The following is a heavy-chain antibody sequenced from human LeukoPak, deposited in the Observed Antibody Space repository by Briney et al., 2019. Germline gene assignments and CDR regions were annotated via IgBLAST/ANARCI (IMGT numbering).Heavy chain of an antibody. CDR2: IYYSGSA. Sequence: SETLSLTCTVSGYSISSGYYWGWIRQPPGKGLELIGYIYYSGSANYNPSLESRVTISVDTSKNQFSLKLRSVTAADTAVYYCARDRDSSGWFDYWGQGTLATVSS. CDR1: GYSISSGYY. J-gene: IGHJ4*02. CDR3: ARDRDSSGWFDY. V-gene: IGHV4-61*01. D-gene: IGHD3-22*01.